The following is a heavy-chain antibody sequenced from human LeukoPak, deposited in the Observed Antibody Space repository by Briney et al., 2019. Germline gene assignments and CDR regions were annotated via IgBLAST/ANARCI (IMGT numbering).Heavy chain of an antibody. CDR1: GFTFSSYS. CDR2: ISSSSGYI. V-gene: IGHV3-21*01. CDR3: ASQIAVAGASIFDY. D-gene: IGHD6-19*01. Sequence: GGSLRLSCAASGFTFSSYSMNWVRQAPGKGLEWVSSISSSSGYIYYADSVKGRFTISRDNAKNSLYLQMNSLRAEDTAVYYCASQIAVAGASIFDYWGQGTLVTVSS. J-gene: IGHJ4*02.